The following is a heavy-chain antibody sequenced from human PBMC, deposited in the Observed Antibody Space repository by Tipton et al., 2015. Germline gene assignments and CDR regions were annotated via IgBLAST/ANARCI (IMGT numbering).Heavy chain of an antibody. CDR2: IYPGDSDV. Sequence: QLVQSGAEVKKPGESLKISCTGSGYTFTNYWIAWVRQMPGKGLEWMGIIYPGDSDVRYSPSFQGQVTISVDKSTNTAYLQWSSLKASDTAMYYCARHVSFYYDTHGSDALDIWGQGTKVIVSS. D-gene: IGHD3-22*01. J-gene: IGHJ3*02. V-gene: IGHV5-51*01. CDR1: GYTFTNYW. CDR3: ARHVSFYYDTHGSDALDI.